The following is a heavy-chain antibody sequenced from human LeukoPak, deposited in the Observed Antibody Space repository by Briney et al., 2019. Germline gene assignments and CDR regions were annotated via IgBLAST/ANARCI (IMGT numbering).Heavy chain of an antibody. V-gene: IGHV3-21*01. CDR1: GFTFSSYS. CDR2: ISSSSSYI. J-gene: IGHJ5*02. Sequence: GGSLRLSCAASGFTFSSYSMNWVRQAPGKGLEWVSSISSSSSYIYYADSVEGRFTISRDNAKNSLYLRMNSLRAEDTAVYYCASGYGLQLNWFDPWGQGTLVTVSS. CDR3: ASGYGLQLNWFDP. D-gene: IGHD4-11*01.